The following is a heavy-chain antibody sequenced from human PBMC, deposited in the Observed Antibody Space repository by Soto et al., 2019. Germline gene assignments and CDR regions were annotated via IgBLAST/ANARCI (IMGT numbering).Heavy chain of an antibody. Sequence: QVQLVESGGGVVQPGRSLRLSCTGSGFTFSNYGLHWVRQAPGKGLELVAVISYDGSHKYYADSVKGRFTISRDNSNNMLYLQMDSLRAEDTAVYYCAKDGAPRYCSRSSCHPAGAYWGQGTLVTVSS. CDR1: GFTFSNYG. CDR2: ISYDGSHK. CDR3: AKDGAPRYCSRSSCHPAGAY. D-gene: IGHD2-15*01. V-gene: IGHV3-30*18. J-gene: IGHJ4*02.